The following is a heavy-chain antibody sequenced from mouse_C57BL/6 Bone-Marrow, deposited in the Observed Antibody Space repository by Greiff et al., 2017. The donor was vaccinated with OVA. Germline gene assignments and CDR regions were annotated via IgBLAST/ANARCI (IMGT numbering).Heavy chain of an antibody. D-gene: IGHD4-1*01. CDR1: GFTFSSYG. CDR3: ARHPVTGTFGWYFDV. J-gene: IGHJ1*03. Sequence: EVKLVESGGDLVKPGGSLKLSCAASGFTFSSYGMSWVRQTPDKRLEWVATISSGGSYTYYPDSVKGRFTISRDNAKNTLYLQMSSLKSEDTAMYYGARHPVTGTFGWYFDVWGTGTTVTVSS. CDR2: ISSGGSYT. V-gene: IGHV5-6*01.